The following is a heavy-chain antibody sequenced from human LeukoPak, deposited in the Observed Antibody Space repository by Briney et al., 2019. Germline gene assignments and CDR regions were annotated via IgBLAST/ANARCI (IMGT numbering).Heavy chain of an antibody. Sequence: ASVKVSCKASGYTFTGYYMHWVRQAPGQGLEWMGCINPNSGGTNYAQKFQGRVTMTRDTSISTAYMELSRLRSDDTAVYYCARVGYCSGGSCYRYYYMDVWGKGTTVTVSS. CDR2: INPNSGGT. J-gene: IGHJ6*03. V-gene: IGHV1-2*02. CDR1: GYTFTGYY. CDR3: ARVGYCSGGSCYRYYYMDV. D-gene: IGHD2-15*01.